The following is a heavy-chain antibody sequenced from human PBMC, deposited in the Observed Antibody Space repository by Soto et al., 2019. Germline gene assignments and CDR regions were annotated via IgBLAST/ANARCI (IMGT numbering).Heavy chain of an antibody. Sequence: QVQLQESGPGLVKPSETLSLTCAVSGDSISSYYCMWIRQPPGKGLESIGYLYYGRSANYNPSLKSRVTLSVDTSANQCSLTLRSMTAADTAVYYCALRSMAVVPEYWGQGTLVTVSS. V-gene: IGHV4-59*01. D-gene: IGHD3-22*01. CDR2: LYYGRSA. J-gene: IGHJ4*02. CDR1: GDSISSYY. CDR3: ALRSMAVVPEY.